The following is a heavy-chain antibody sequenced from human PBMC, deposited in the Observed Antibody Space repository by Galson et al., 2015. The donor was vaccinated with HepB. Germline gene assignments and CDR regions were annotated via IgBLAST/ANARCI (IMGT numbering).Heavy chain of an antibody. CDR3: GNWGSS. Sequence: SLRLSCAAAGFTFSSHWMQWVRQAPGKGLEWVSRINSDVSTTSYTDSVKGRFTISRDNAKNTLYLQMNSLRAEDTAVYYCGNWGSSWGQGTLVTVAS. V-gene: IGHV3-74*01. CDR2: INSDVSTT. J-gene: IGHJ5*02. D-gene: IGHD7-27*01. CDR1: GFTFSSHW.